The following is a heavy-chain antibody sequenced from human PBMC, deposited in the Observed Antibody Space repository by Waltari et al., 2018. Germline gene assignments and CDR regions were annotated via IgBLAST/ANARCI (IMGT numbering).Heavy chain of an antibody. J-gene: IGHJ3*02. CDR2: IYYSGST. CDR3: ARVGEVTMIVRYAFDI. CDR1: GGSISSYY. V-gene: IGHV4-59*01. D-gene: IGHD3-22*01. Sequence: QVQLQESGPGLVKPSETLSLTCTVSGGSISSYYWSWIRQPPGKGLEWIGYIYYSGSTNYNPSLKSRVTISVDTSKNQFSLKLSSVTAADTAVYYCARVGEVTMIVRYAFDIWGQGTMVTVSS.